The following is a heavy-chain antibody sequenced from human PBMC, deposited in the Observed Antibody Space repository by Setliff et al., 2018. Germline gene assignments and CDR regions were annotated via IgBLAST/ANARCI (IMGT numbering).Heavy chain of an antibody. Sequence: SETLSLTCGVSGYSIRSGYDWGRDRQPPGKGQQWSGKIYQSGNTYYNPSLESRVTISLDTSGNHFSLMLSSFTAADTSVYYCARHWWDSGYDYWGQGIVVTVSS. CDR2: IYQSGNT. D-gene: IGHD5-12*01. V-gene: IGHV4-38-2*01. CDR3: ARHWWDSGYDY. CDR1: GYSIRSGYD. J-gene: IGHJ4*02.